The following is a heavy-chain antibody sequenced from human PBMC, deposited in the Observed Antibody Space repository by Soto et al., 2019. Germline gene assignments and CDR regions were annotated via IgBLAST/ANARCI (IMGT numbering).Heavy chain of an antibody. Sequence: QVQLVQSGAEVTKPGASVRVSCKVSGYLLAEFAIHWVRQAPGKGLEWMGGFDPEDGETIYAQSFQGRVTMTEYTSTDTAYMELNSLRSEDTAVYYCATYLVTTMHVFDIWGQGTVVNVSS. D-gene: IGHD3-10*01. CDR2: FDPEDGET. V-gene: IGHV1-24*01. CDR3: ATYLVTTMHVFDI. CDR1: GYLLAEFA. J-gene: IGHJ3*02.